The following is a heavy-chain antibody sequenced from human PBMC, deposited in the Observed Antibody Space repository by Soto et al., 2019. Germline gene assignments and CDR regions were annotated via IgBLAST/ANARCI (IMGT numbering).Heavy chain of an antibody. CDR3: TRDDSGLGIDY. CDR1: GFNFRDFW. Sequence: GGSLRLSCEASGFNFRDFWMHWVRQPPGKGPEWVSNIPSDGRDVSYADSVRGRFTISRDDARNTLYLQMSDLRVEDTAIYYCTRDDSGLGIDYWGQGTQVTVS. V-gene: IGHV3-74*01. CDR2: IPSDGRDV. D-gene: IGHD1-26*01. J-gene: IGHJ4*02.